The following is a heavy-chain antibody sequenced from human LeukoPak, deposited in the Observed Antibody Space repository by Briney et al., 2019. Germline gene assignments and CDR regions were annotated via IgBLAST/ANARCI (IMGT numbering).Heavy chain of an antibody. CDR3: AKSYSPGVTGSYYT. J-gene: IGHJ5*02. CDR2: ISWNSGSI. V-gene: IGHV3-9*01. D-gene: IGHD3-10*01. CDR1: GFTFDDYA. Sequence: GRSLRLSCAASGFTFDDYAMHWVRQAPGKGLEWVSGISWNSGSIGYADSVKGRFTISRDNAKNSLYLQMNSLRAEDTALYYCAKSYSPGVTGSYYTLGQGTLVTVSS.